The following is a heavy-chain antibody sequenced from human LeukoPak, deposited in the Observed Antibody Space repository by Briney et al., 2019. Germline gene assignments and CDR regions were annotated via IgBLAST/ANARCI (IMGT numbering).Heavy chain of an antibody. V-gene: IGHV1-2*02. Sequence: ASVKVSCKASGYTFTDYYMHWVRQAPGQGLEWMGWINPNSGGTNYAQKFQGRVTMTRDTSISTAYMELSRLRSDDTAVYYCARSSIAAAGTGGYYMDVWGKGTTVTVSS. D-gene: IGHD6-13*01. CDR1: GYTFTDYY. J-gene: IGHJ6*03. CDR3: ARSSIAAAGTGGYYMDV. CDR2: INPNSGGT.